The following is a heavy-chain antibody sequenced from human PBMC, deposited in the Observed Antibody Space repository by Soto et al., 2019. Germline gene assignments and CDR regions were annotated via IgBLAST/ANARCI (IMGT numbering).Heavy chain of an antibody. J-gene: IGHJ4*02. CDR1: GFSFSSYA. CDR3: AKEEGAFDY. V-gene: IGHV3-23*01. D-gene: IGHD3-16*01. CDR2: TTDDGGRT. Sequence: EVQLLESGGGLVEPGGSLRLSCTASGFSFSSYAMTWVRQAPGKGLEWVSSTTDDGGRTFYADSVKGRFTISRDNSKNTLYLQMNSLRAEDTAVYYCAKEEGAFDYWGQGTLVTVSS.